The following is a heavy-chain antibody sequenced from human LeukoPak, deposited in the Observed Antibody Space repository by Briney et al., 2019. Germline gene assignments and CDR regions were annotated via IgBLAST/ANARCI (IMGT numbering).Heavy chain of an antibody. CDR1: GGSISSANYY. V-gene: IGHV4-61*02. CDR3: ARHGYSSSDLDY. D-gene: IGHD5-12*01. CDR2: IYTTGST. Sequence: SQTLSLTCTVSGGSISSANYYWSWIRQPAGEGLEWIGRIYTTGSTNYNPSLKSRVTISIDTSMNQFSLRLSSVTAADTAVYYCARHGYSSSDLDYWGQGILVTVSS. J-gene: IGHJ4*02.